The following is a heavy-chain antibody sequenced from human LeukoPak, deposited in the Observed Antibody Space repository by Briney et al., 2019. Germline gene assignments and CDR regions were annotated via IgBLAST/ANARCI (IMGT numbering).Heavy chain of an antibody. Sequence: PGGSLRLSCAASGFTFNTYTMNWVRQAPGKGLEWVSSISSGTSYIYYADSVKGRFTISRDNAKNSLYLQMNSLRAEDTAVYYCALRYSSSWYPGDWGQGTLVTVSS. CDR2: ISSGTSYI. CDR1: GFTFNTYT. D-gene: IGHD6-13*01. J-gene: IGHJ4*02. CDR3: ALRYSSSWYPGD. V-gene: IGHV3-21*01.